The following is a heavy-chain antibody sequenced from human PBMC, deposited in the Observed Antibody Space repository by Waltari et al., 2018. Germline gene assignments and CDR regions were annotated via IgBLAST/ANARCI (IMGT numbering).Heavy chain of an antibody. Sequence: QVQLQQWGAGLLKPSETLSLTCAVYGGSFRGYYWSWIRQPPGKGLEWIGEINHSGSTNYNPSLKSRVTISVDTSKNQFSLKLSSVTAADTAVYYCARVTPVPAAIWGGMDVWGQGTTVTVSS. J-gene: IGHJ6*02. CDR3: ARVTPVPAAIWGGMDV. CDR2: INHSGST. CDR1: GGSFRGYY. D-gene: IGHD2-2*02. V-gene: IGHV4-34*01.